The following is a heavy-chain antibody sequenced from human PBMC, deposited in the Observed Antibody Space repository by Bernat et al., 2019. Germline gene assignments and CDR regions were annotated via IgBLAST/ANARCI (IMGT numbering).Heavy chain of an antibody. Sequence: EVQLVESGGGVVQPGGSLRLSCAASGFTFSSYAMSWVRQAPGKGLEWVSAISGSGGSTYYADSVKGRFTISRDNSKNTLYLQMNSLRAEDTAVYYCAKPARGHCSGGSCYEIDYWGQGTLVTVSS. CDR3: AKPARGHCSGGSCYEIDY. CDR1: GFTFSSYA. V-gene: IGHV3-23*04. D-gene: IGHD2-15*01. CDR2: ISGSGGST. J-gene: IGHJ4*02.